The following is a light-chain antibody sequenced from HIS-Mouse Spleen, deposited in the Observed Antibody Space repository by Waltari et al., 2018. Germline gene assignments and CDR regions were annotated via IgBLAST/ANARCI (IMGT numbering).Light chain of an antibody. J-gene: IGLJ1*01. CDR3: QSADSSGTYV. V-gene: IGLV3-25*03. CDR1: ALPKPS. Sequence: SYELTQPPSVSVSPGQTARITCSGDALPKPSAYWYQQKPGQAPVLVIYKDSERPSGIPERFSGSSSGTTVTLTISGVQAEDEADYYCQSADSSGTYVFGTGTKVTVL. CDR2: KDS.